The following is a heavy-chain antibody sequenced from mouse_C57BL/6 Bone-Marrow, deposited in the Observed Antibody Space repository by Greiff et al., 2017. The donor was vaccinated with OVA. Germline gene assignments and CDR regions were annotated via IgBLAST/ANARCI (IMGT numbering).Heavy chain of an antibody. Sequence: VQLQESGAELARPGASVKLSCKASGYTFTSYGISWVKQRTGQGLEWIGEIYPRSGNTYYNEKFKGKATLTADKSSSTAYMELRSLTSEDSAVYFCARYYGSSYFDYWGQGTTLTVSS. J-gene: IGHJ2*01. CDR3: ARYYGSSYFDY. CDR2: IYPRSGNT. CDR1: GYTFTSYG. V-gene: IGHV1-81*01. D-gene: IGHD1-1*01.